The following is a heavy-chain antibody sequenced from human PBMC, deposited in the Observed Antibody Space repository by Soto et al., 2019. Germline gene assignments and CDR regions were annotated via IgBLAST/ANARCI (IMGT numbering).Heavy chain of an antibody. CDR3: ARDGAEDDYVWGSYRYRPTKNYYFDY. D-gene: IGHD3-16*02. CDR2: IIPIFGTA. Sequence: GASVKVSCKASGGTFSSYAISWVRQAPGQGLEWMGGIIPIFGTANYAQKFQGRVTITADESTSTAYMELSSLRSEDTAVYYCARDGAEDDYVWGSYRYRPTKNYYFDYWGQGTLVTVSS. J-gene: IGHJ4*02. V-gene: IGHV1-69*13. CDR1: GGTFSSYA.